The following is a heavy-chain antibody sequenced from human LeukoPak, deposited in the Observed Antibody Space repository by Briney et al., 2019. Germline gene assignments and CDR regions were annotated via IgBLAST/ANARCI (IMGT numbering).Heavy chain of an antibody. CDR1: GFTFSSYA. V-gene: IGHV3-23*01. CDR2: ISDSGGST. D-gene: IGHD3-3*01. Sequence: GGSLRLSCATSGFTFSSYAMIWVRQAPGKGLEWVSGISDSGGSTYYADSEKGRFTISRDNSKSTLYLQMSSLRAEDTAVYYCAKSSYDFWSSFDYWGQGTLVTVSS. J-gene: IGHJ4*02. CDR3: AKSSYDFWSSFDY.